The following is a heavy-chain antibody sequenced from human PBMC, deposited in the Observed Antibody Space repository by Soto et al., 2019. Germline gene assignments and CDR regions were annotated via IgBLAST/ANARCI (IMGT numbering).Heavy chain of an antibody. Sequence: PSETLSLTCTVSGGSISSSSYYWGWIRQPPGKGLEWIGNIYYSGNTYYNPSLKSRVTISVETSKNQFSLKLSSVTAADTAVYYCARQKPDSSGYSLFDYWGQGTLVTVSS. D-gene: IGHD3-22*01. CDR2: IYYSGNT. CDR1: GGSISSSSYY. J-gene: IGHJ4*02. CDR3: ARQKPDSSGYSLFDY. V-gene: IGHV4-39*01.